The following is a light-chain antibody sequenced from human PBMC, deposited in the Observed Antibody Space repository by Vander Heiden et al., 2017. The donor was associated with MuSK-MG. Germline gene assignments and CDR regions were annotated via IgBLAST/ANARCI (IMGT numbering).Light chain of an antibody. Sequence: QSVFTHPPSMSAAPGQDVTLPCSGSSSNVGKNYVSGYQKLPGTAPRLLIYDNDIRHSGIPGQFSGAKSGTSATLAITGVQTGDEADYYCGTWDNSLSVWVFGGGTKVTVL. V-gene: IGLV1-51*01. CDR1: SSNVGKNY. CDR3: GTWDNSLSVWV. CDR2: DND. J-gene: IGLJ3*02.